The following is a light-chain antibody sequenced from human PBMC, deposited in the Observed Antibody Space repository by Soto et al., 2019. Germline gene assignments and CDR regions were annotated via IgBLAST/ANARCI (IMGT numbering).Light chain of an antibody. CDR1: QSVFSNSNNKKY. Sequence: DIVMTQSADSLAVSLVERATINCKSSQSVFSNSNNKKYLAWYQQKPGQPPKLLIHWASIRESGVPDRFSGSGSGTDFTLTINSLQAEYVAVYYCQQYYSTPWTFGQGTKVEIK. CDR3: QQYYSTPWT. CDR2: WAS. J-gene: IGKJ1*01. V-gene: IGKV4-1*01.